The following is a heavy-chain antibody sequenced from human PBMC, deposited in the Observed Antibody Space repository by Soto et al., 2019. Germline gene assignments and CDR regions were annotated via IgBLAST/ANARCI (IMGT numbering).Heavy chain of an antibody. Sequence: GGSLRLSCAASGFTFSSYAMSWVRQAPGKGLEWVSAISGSGGSTYYADSVKGRFTISRDNSKNTLYLQMNSLRAEDTAVYYCAKDPAYYDFWSGYYVDYWGQGTLVTVSS. CDR3: AKDPAYYDFWSGYYVDY. V-gene: IGHV3-23*01. J-gene: IGHJ4*02. CDR1: GFTFSSYA. D-gene: IGHD3-3*01. CDR2: ISGSGGST.